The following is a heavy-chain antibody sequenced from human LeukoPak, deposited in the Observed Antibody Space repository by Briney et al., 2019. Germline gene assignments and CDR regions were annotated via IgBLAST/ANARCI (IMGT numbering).Heavy chain of an antibody. Sequence: SETLSLTCAVYGGSFSGYYWSWLRQPPGKGLEGIGEINHSGSTNYNPSLKSRVTISVDTSKNQFSLKLSSVTAADTAVYYCARVRYDYVWGSYREFDYWGQGTLVTVSS. CDR3: ARVRYDYVWGSYREFDY. CDR2: INHSGST. D-gene: IGHD3-16*02. J-gene: IGHJ4*02. CDR1: GGSFSGYY. V-gene: IGHV4-34*01.